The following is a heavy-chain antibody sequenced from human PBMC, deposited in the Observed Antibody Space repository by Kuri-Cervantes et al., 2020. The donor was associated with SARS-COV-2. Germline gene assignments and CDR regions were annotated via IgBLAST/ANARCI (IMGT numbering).Heavy chain of an antibody. CDR3: ARGQAEDYYYCMDV. D-gene: IGHD2-15*01. CDR2: MNPNSGNT. CDR1: GYTFTSYD. J-gene: IGHJ6*03. Sequence: ASVKVSCKASGYTFTSYDINWVRQATGQGLEWMGWMNPNSGNTGYAQKFQGRVTITRNTSISTAYMELSSLRSEDTAVYYCARGQAEDYYYCMDVWGKGTTVTVSS. V-gene: IGHV1-8*03.